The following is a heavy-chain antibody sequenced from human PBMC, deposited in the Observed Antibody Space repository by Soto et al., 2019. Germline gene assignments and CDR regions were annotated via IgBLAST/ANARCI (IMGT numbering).Heavy chain of an antibody. Sequence: SVKVSCKASGGTFSSYTISWVRQAPGQGLEWMGRIIPILGIANYAQKFQGRATITADKSTSTAYMELSSLRSEDTAVYYCARASKARKPIDYWGQGTLVTVSS. CDR3: ARASKARKPIDY. CDR1: GGTFSSYT. V-gene: IGHV1-69*02. J-gene: IGHJ4*02. CDR2: IIPILGIA.